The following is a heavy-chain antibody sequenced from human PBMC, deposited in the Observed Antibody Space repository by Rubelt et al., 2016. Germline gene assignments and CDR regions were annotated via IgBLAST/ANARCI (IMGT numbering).Heavy chain of an antibody. CDR2: SGST. Sequence: SGSTYYNPSLKSRVTISVDTSKNQFSLKLSSVTAADTAVYYCARGNRAKYYFDYWGQGTLVTVSS. CDR3: ARGNRAKYYFDY. J-gene: IGHJ4*02. D-gene: IGHD3-10*01. V-gene: IGHV4-39*07.